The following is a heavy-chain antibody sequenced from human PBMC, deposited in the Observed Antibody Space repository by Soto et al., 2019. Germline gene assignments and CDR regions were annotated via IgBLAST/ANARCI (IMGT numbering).Heavy chain of an antibody. V-gene: IGHV1-69*01. Sequence: QAQLMQSGAEVKKPGSSVKVSCKASGGTFSGYAISWVRQAPGQGLEWMGGIVPLLGITNYAQKFQGRITTAADASTGTAYMDLRSLRSEDTAVYYCARDPRSITGTTSSEDFQHWGQGTLVSVSS. D-gene: IGHD1-20*01. CDR1: GGTFSGYA. CDR3: ARDPRSITGTTSSEDFQH. J-gene: IGHJ1*01. CDR2: IVPLLGIT.